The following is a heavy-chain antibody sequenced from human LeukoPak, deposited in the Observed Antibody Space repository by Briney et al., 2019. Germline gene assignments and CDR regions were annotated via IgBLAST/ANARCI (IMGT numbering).Heavy chain of an antibody. D-gene: IGHD4-17*01. V-gene: IGHV3-72*01. CDR3: VRSGAASTTGAI. CDR1: GFTFSDHS. Sequence: GGSLRLSCATSGFTFSDHSMDWVRQAPGKGLEWVGRTRSKPYSYTTQYAASVKGRFTISKDDSTKSLYLQMNSLKPEDTALYYCVRSGAASTTGAIWGQRTMVTVSS. CDR2: TRSKPYSYTT. J-gene: IGHJ3*02.